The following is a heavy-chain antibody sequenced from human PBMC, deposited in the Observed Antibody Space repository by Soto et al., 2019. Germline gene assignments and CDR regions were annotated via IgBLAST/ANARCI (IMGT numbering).Heavy chain of an antibody. Sequence: EVQLLESGGGLVQPGGSLRLSCAASGFTFSSYAMSWVRQAPGKGLEWVSAISGSGGSTYYADSVKGRFTISRDNSKNTLYRQMNSLRADDTAVYYCAKGKGGSYRSCDYWGQGTLVTVSS. CDR1: GFTFSSYA. CDR3: AKGKGGSYRSCDY. D-gene: IGHD3-16*02. J-gene: IGHJ4*02. V-gene: IGHV3-23*01. CDR2: ISGSGGST.